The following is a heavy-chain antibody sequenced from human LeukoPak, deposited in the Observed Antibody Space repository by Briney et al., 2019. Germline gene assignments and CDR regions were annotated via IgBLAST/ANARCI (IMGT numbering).Heavy chain of an antibody. CDR1: GDSISTYY. CDR3: AKSNGYGLIDI. D-gene: IGHD3-22*01. CDR2: IYYRVSS. Sequence: SETLSLTCTVSGDSISTYYWSWLRQPPGKGLEWVGYIYYRVSSDYNPSLKSRVTISVDMSTRLLSLKLSSLTASGTAVYYCAKSNGYGLIDIWGQGTKVTDSS. J-gene: IGHJ3*02. V-gene: IGHV4-59*01.